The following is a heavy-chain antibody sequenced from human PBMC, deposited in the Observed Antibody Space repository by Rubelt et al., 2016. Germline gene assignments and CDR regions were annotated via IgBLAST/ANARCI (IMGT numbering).Heavy chain of an antibody. V-gene: IGHV1-18*01. CDR1: GYTFTSYG. Sequence: QVQLVQSGAEVKKPGASVKVSCQASGYTFTSYGIRWVRQAPGQGLEGMGWSDAYNGTTNKAQKTQCRVTITTGTSTGTADMELRSLGSDDTAVYYCARDLPPVRRYNWNFPLDYWGQGTLVTVSS. D-gene: IGHD1-7*01. CDR3: ARDLPPVRRYNWNFPLDY. J-gene: IGHJ4*02. CDR2: SDAYNGTT.